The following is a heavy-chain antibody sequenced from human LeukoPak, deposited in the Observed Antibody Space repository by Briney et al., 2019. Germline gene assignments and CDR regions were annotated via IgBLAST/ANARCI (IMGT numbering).Heavy chain of an antibody. CDR1: GGTFSSYT. V-gene: IGHV1-69*02. J-gene: IGHJ4*02. CDR2: IIPILGVA. CDR3: AGGGSSGYPQVY. D-gene: IGHD3-22*01. Sequence: ASVKVSCKASGGTFSSYTISWVRQAPGQGLEWMGRIIPILGVANYAQKFQGRVTITADKSTSTAYMELSSLRSEDTAVYYCAGGGSSGYPQVYWGQGTLVTVSS.